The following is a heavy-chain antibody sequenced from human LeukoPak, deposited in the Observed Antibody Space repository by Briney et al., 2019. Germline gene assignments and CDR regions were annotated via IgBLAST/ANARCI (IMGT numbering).Heavy chain of an antibody. CDR3: ARDPYDYNNYDWDY. V-gene: IGHV3-48*01. CDR1: GFTFSSYS. D-gene: IGHD4-11*01. CDR2: ISSSSSTI. J-gene: IGHJ4*02. Sequence: GGSLRLSCAASGFTFSSYSMNWVRQAPGKGLEGVSYISSSSSTIYYADSVKGRFTISRDNAKNSLYLQMNSLRAEDTAVYYCARDPYDYNNYDWDYWGQGTLVTVSS.